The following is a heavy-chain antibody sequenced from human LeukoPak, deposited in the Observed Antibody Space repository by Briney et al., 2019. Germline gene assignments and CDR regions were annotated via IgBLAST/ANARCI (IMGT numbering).Heavy chain of an antibody. D-gene: IGHD2-2*01. CDR1: GFTFSSYW. CDR2: ISYDGSNK. V-gene: IGHV3-30*18. CDR3: AKGGRYCSSTSCYPSLDY. J-gene: IGHJ4*02. Sequence: GGSLRLSCAASGFTFSSYWMSWVRQAPGKGLEWVAVISYDGSNKYYADSVKGRFTISRDNSKNTLYLQMNSLRAEDTAVYYCAKGGRYCSSTSCYPSLDYWGQGTLVTVSS.